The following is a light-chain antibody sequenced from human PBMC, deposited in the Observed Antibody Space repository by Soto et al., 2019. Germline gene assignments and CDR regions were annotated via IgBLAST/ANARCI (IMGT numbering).Light chain of an antibody. J-gene: IGKJ1*01. CDR3: QQSYSTPVT. CDR2: AAS. V-gene: IGKV3-20*01. Sequence: EIVLTPSPGTLSLSPGERATLSCRASQSVRNNYLAWYQQRPGQAPRLLIYAASSRATGIPDRFSGSGSGTDFTLTISSLQPEDFATYYCQQSYSTPVTCGQGTKVDIK. CDR1: QSVRNNY.